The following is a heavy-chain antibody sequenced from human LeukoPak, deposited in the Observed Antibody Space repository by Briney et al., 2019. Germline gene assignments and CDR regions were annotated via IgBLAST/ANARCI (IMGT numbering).Heavy chain of an antibody. Sequence: KPSETLSLTCAVYGGSFSGYYWSWIRQPPGKGLEWIGEINHSGSTNYNPSLKSRVTISVDTSKNQFSLKLSSVTAADTAVYYCARDESWFDPWGQGTLVTVSS. CDR1: GGSFSGYY. V-gene: IGHV4-34*01. CDR3: ARDESWFDP. J-gene: IGHJ5*02. CDR2: INHSGST.